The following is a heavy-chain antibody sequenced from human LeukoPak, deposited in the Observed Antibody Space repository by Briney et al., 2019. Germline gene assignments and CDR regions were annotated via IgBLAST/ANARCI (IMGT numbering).Heavy chain of an antibody. CDR1: GFTFSTYW. CDR2: IKQDGSEK. CDR3: TREAAAGIDY. V-gene: IGHV3-7*01. J-gene: IGHJ4*02. Sequence: GGSLRLSCAASGFTFSTYWMSWVRQAPGKGLEWVANIKQDGSEKYYLDSVTGRFTISRDNAKNSLYLQMNSLRAEDTAVYFCTREAAAGIDYWGQGTLVTVSS. D-gene: IGHD6-13*01.